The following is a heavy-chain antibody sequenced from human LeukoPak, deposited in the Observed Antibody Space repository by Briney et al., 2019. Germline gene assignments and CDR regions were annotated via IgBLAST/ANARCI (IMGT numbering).Heavy chain of an antibody. CDR3: ARDQKYYDSSGYRDAFDI. D-gene: IGHD3-22*01. CDR1: GFTVSSNY. CDR2: IYSGGST. Sequence: GGSLRLSCAASGFTVSSNYMSWVRQAPGKGLEWVSVIYSGGSTYYPDSVKGRFTISRDNSKNTLYLQMNSLSAEDTAVYYCARDQKYYDSSGYRDAFDIWGQGKMGTVS. J-gene: IGHJ3*02. V-gene: IGHV3-66*01.